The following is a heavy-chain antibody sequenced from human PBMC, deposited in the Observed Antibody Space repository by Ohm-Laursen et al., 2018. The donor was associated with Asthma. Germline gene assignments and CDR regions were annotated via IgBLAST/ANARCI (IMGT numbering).Heavy chain of an antibody. CDR3: ARDRKYAGTDYYYGMDV. J-gene: IGHJ6*02. Sequence: TLSLTCTVSGGSISSSSYYWSWIRQHPGKGLEWIGYIYYSGSTYYNPSLKSRVTISVDTSKNQFSLKLSSVTAADTAVYYCARDRKYAGTDYYYGMDVWGQGTTVTVSS. D-gene: IGHD2-8*01. V-gene: IGHV4-31*03. CDR2: IYYSGST. CDR1: GGSISSSSYY.